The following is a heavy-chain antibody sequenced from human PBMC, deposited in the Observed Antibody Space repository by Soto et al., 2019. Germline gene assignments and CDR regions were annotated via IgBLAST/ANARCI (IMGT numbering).Heavy chain of an antibody. D-gene: IGHD1-26*01. J-gene: IGHJ3*02. CDR2: IYSGGST. CDR1: GFTVSSNY. V-gene: IGHV3-66*01. Sequence: GGSLRLSCAASGFTVSSNYMSWVRQAPGKGLEWVSVIYSGGSTYYADSVKGRFTISRDNSKNTLYLQMNSLRAEDTAVYYCARVPYSGSYYVHDAFDIWGQGTMVTVSS. CDR3: ARVPYSGSYYVHDAFDI.